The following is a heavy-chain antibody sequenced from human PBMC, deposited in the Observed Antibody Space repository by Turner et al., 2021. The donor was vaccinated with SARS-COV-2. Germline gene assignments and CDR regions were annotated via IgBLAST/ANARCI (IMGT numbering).Heavy chain of an antibody. J-gene: IGHJ4*02. Sequence: QVQLQESGPGLVKPSETLSLTCTVSGDSINSYYWNWIRQSPGKGLEWIGYISYSGIPNYNPSLRSLIAISLDKSKKQFSLRLSSVTAADTAVYFCARDPSGTFPRGLFDSWGQGALVTVSS. CDR2: ISYSGIP. CDR1: GDSINSYY. V-gene: IGHV4-59*01. CDR3: ARDPSGTFPRGLFDS. D-gene: IGHD3-10*01.